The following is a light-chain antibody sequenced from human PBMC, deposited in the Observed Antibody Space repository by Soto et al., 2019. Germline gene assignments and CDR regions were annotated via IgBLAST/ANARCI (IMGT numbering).Light chain of an antibody. CDR1: QSISSW. J-gene: IGKJ2*01. CDR3: QQYNSLDT. V-gene: IGKV1-5*03. Sequence: DIQMTQSPSTLSASVGDRVTITCRASQSISSWLAWYQQKPGKAPKLLIYKASSLESGVPSRFSGSGSGTEFTLTISSLQPDEVATYYCQQYNSLDTFGQGTKLEIK. CDR2: KAS.